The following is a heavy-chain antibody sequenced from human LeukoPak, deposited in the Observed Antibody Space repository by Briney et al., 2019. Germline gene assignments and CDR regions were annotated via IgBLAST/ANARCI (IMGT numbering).Heavy chain of an antibody. CDR2: INSVGTST. Sequence: GGSLRLSCAASGFTLSSYWMHWVRQAPGKGLVWVSRINSVGTSTTYADSVKGRFTISRDNAKNTLYLQMNSLRAEDTAVYYCARDYEQWRYFDNWGQGTLVTVSS. V-gene: IGHV3-74*01. J-gene: IGHJ4*02. CDR3: ARDYEQWRYFDN. CDR1: GFTLSSYW. D-gene: IGHD6-19*01.